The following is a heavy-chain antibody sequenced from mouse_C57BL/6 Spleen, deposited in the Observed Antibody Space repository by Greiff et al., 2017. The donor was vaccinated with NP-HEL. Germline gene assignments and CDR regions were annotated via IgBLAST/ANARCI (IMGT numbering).Heavy chain of an antibody. D-gene: IGHD1-1*01. J-gene: IGHJ2*01. Sequence: VQLQQPGAELVRPGTSVKLSCKASGYTFTSYWMHWVKQRPGQGLEWIGVIDPSDSYTNYNQKFKGKATLTVDTSSSTAYMQLSSLTSEDSAVYYCAITTVVATEYYFDYWGQGTTLTVSS. CDR2: IDPSDSYT. V-gene: IGHV1-59*01. CDR1: GYTFTSYW. CDR3: AITTVVATEYYFDY.